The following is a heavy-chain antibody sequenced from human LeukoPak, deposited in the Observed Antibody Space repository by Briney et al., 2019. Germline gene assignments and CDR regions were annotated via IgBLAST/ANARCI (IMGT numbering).Heavy chain of an antibody. V-gene: IGHV4-39*01. CDR1: GGSISSSSYY. D-gene: IGHD6-13*01. CDR3: ASAAIIAAAGSFDY. CDR2: IYYSGST. Sequence: SETLSLTCTVSGGSISSSSYYWGWIRQPPGKGLEWIGSIYYSGSTYYNPSLKSRVTISVDTSKNQFSLKLSSVTAADTAVYYCASAAIIAAAGSFDYWGQGTLVTVSS. J-gene: IGHJ4*02.